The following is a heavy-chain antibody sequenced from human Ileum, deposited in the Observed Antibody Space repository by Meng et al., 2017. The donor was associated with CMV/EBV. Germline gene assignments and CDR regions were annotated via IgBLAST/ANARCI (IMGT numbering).Heavy chain of an antibody. V-gene: IGHV3-30*18. CDR3: AKDRVGGGATAFDS. J-gene: IGHJ4*02. Sequence: SGFTFTNYDMHWVRRAPGRGLEWVALISFDGSRTYYADSVKGRFTISRDNSKITLYLQMNSLIPEDTAFYYCAKDRVGGGATAFDSWGQGTLVTVSS. CDR1: GFTFTNYD. CDR2: ISFDGSRT. D-gene: IGHD3-16*01.